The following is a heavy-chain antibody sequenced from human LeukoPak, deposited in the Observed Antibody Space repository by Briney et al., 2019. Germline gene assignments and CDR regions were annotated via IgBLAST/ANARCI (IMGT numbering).Heavy chain of an antibody. J-gene: IGHJ6*03. CDR2: IKSKTDGGTT. CDR3: ARAYDYGDYSQQQLGTYYYYYMDV. CDR1: GFTFSNAW. Sequence: GGSLRLSCAASGFTFSNAWMSWVRQAPGKELEWVGRIKSKTDGGTTDYAAPVKGRFTISRDDSKNTLYLQMNSLRAEDTAVYYCARAYDYGDYSQQQLGTYYYYYMDVWGKGTTVTVSS. V-gene: IGHV3-15*01. D-gene: IGHD4-17*01.